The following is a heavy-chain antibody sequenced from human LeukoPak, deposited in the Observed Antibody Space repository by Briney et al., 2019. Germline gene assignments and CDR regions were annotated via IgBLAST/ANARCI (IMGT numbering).Heavy chain of an antibody. D-gene: IGHD3-22*01. V-gene: IGHV3-30*04. J-gene: IGHJ3*02. CDR3: ARVSREYYYDSSGYFHDALDI. Sequence: GGSLRLSCEASGFIFSGSAMHWVRQASGKGLEWVAVISYDGSNKYYADSMKGRFTISRDNSKNTLYLQMNSLRAEDTAVYYCARVSREYYYDSSGYFHDALDIWGQGTMVTVSS. CDR1: GFIFSGSA. CDR2: ISYDGSNK.